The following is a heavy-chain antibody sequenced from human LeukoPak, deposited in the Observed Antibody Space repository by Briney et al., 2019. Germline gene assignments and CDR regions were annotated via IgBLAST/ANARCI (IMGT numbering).Heavy chain of an antibody. D-gene: IGHD5-24*01. CDR1: GFSFSSYW. V-gene: IGHV3-7*01. Sequence: GGSLRLSCEASGFSFSSYWMTWVRQPPGKGPEWVANIKQDESEKYSVDSVKGRFTISRDNAKNSLYLQMSSLRAEDTAVYYCARGMATIDGYYYYMDVWGKGTAVTVSS. CDR2: IKQDESEK. J-gene: IGHJ6*03. CDR3: ARGMATIDGYYYYMDV.